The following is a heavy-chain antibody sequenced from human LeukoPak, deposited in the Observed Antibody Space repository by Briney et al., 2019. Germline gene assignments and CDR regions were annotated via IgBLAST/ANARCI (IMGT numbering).Heavy chain of an antibody. J-gene: IGHJ4*02. V-gene: IGHV3-9*01. CDR3: AKDTVIFGVVNGFDY. CDR2: ISWNSGSI. D-gene: IGHD3-3*01. Sequence: GGSLRLSCAASGFTFDDYAMHWVRQAPGKGLEWVSGISWNSGSIGYADSVKGRFTISRDNAKNSLYLQMNSPRAEDTALYYCAKDTVIFGVVNGFDYWGQGTLVTVSS. CDR1: GFTFDDYA.